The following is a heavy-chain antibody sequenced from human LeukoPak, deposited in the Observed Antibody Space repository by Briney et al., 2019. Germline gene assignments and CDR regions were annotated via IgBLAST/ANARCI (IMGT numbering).Heavy chain of an antibody. Sequence: GGSLRLSCAASGFTFSSYAMSWVRQAPGKGLEWGSAISGGGGSTYYADSVKGRFTISRDNSKHTLYLQMNNLRAEDTAVYYCATGGNDYGDYDIFNYYGMDVWGQGTTVTVSS. V-gene: IGHV3-23*01. J-gene: IGHJ6*02. CDR1: GFTFSSYA. D-gene: IGHD4-17*01. CDR3: ATGGNDYGDYDIFNYYGMDV. CDR2: ISGGGGST.